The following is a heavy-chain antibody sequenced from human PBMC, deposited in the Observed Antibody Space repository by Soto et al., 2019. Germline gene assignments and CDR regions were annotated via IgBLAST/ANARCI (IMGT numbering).Heavy chain of an antibody. D-gene: IGHD6-25*01. V-gene: IGHV4-59*01. CDR2: IYYDGST. Sequence: SETLSLTCAVYGGSFSGYYWSWIRQPPGKGLEWIGYIYYDGSTSYNPSLRSRVTISVDTSKNQFSLILSSVTSADTAVYYCARDQLSSGLYVWFDPWGQGTLVTVSS. CDR1: GGSFSGYY. CDR3: ARDQLSSGLYVWFDP. J-gene: IGHJ5*02.